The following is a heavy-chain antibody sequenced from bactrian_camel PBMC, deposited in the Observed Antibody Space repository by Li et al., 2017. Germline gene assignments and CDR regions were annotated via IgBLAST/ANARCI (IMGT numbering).Heavy chain of an antibody. CDR2: VDNGGRS. CDR1: GLSVSSYC. CDR3: EARSFCYGVNWYGNY. J-gene: IGHJ4*01. Sequence: VQLVESGGGSVQTGGPLRLACVVYGLSVSSYCMGWFRQAPGKEREGVATVDNGGRSTYADSVKGRFTISKENAKNTLYLQMNELKAEDTAIYYCEARSFCYGVNWYGNYKGQGTQVTVS. V-gene: IGHV3S1*01. D-gene: IGHD1*01.